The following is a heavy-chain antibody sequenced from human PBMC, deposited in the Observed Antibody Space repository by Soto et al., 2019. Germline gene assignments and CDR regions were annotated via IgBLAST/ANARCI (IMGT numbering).Heavy chain of an antibody. D-gene: IGHD3-10*01. CDR2: ISGTSGYT. Sequence: QVQLVESGGGLVKPGGSLRLSCAASGFSFSDSYMSWVRQAPGKGLEWVSYISGTSGYTGYADSVKGRFTLSRDNAKNSLYLQMNSLRVEDTAVYYCARDRGGYGPPDVWGQGPTVTVS. J-gene: IGHJ6*02. CDR1: GFSFSDSY. CDR3: ARDRGGYGPPDV. V-gene: IGHV3-11*06.